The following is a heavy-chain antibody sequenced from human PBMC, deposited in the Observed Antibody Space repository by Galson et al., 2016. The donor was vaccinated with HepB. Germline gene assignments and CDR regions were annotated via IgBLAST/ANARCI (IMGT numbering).Heavy chain of an antibody. V-gene: IGHV5-10-1*01. Sequence: SGAEVKKPGESLRISCRGSGYIFTSYWISWVRQMPGKGLEWMGRIAPSDSYTNYSPSFQGHVTISASKSISTAYLQWSSLKAPDTAMYYCARLVTYSTNWYYFDYWGQGTLVTVSS. D-gene: IGHD6-13*01. CDR1: GYIFTSYW. CDR3: ARLVTYSTNWYYFDY. J-gene: IGHJ4*02. CDR2: IAPSDSYT.